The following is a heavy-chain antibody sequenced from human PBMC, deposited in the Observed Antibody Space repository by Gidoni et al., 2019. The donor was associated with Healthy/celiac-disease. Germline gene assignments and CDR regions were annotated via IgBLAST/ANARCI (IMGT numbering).Heavy chain of an antibody. Sequence: QVQLQESGPGLVKPSETLSLTCTVPGGSLSSSYWSWIRQPPGKGLEWIGYIYYSGSTNYNPSLKSRVTISVDTSKNQFSLKLSSVTAADTAVYYCARADIVATMYYYYYYMDVWGKGTTVTVSS. J-gene: IGHJ6*03. CDR1: GGSLSSSY. V-gene: IGHV4-59*01. CDR2: IYYSGST. D-gene: IGHD5-12*01. CDR3: ARADIVATMYYYYYYMDV.